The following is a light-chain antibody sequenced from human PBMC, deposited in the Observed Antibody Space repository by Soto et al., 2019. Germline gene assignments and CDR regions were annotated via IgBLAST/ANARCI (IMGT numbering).Light chain of an antibody. V-gene: IGLV6-57*04. Sequence: NFMLTQPHSVSESPGKTVIISCTRSVGGIAYNSVQWYQQRPGSAPTTVIYDNNQRPSGVPDRFSGSKSGTSVSLAISGLRSEDEATYYCAAWDDSLNGQVFGGGTKLTVL. CDR1: VGGIAYNS. J-gene: IGLJ3*02. CDR2: DNN. CDR3: AAWDDSLNGQV.